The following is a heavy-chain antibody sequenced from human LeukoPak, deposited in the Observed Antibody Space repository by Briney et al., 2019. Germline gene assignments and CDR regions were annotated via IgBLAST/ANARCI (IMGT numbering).Heavy chain of an antibody. D-gene: IGHD5-12*01. CDR2: INPNSGGT. CDR1: GYTFTGYY. J-gene: IGHJ6*03. CDR3: ARDLGVATFYYYYMDV. V-gene: IGHV1-2*02. Sequence: ASVKVSCKASGYTFTGYYVHWVRQAPGQGLEWMGWINPNSGGTNYAQNFQGRVTMTRDTSISTAYMELSRLRSDDTAVYYCARDLGVATFYYYYMDVWGKGTTVTVSS.